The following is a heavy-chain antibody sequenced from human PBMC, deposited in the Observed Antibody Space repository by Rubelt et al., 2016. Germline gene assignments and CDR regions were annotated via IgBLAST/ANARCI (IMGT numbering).Heavy chain of an antibody. Sequence: QVQLVQSGAEVKKPGASVEVSCKASGYTFTSYYMHWVRQAPGQGLEWMGIINHSGGSTSYAQKSQGRVTMTRDTSTSTFYMELSSLRSEDTAVYYCATTIAIRPYYFDYWGQGTLVTVSS. CDR1: GYTFTSYY. J-gene: IGHJ4*02. CDR3: ATTIAIRPYYFDY. CDR2: INHSGGST. D-gene: IGHD6-6*01. V-gene: IGHV1-46*01.